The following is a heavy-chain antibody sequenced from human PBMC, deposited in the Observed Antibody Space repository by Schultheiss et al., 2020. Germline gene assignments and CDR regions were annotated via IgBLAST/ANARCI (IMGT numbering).Heavy chain of an antibody. D-gene: IGHD3-9*01. CDR1: GFTFSSYS. Sequence: GGSMRLACAASGFTFSSYSMNWVRQAPGKGLEWVSSISSSSSYIYYADSVKGRFTISRDNAKNSLYLQMNSLRAEDTAVYYCARDFDPTEYYYYGMDVWGQGTTVTVPS. CDR3: ARDFDPTEYYYYGMDV. V-gene: IGHV3-21*01. CDR2: ISSSSSYI. J-gene: IGHJ6*02.